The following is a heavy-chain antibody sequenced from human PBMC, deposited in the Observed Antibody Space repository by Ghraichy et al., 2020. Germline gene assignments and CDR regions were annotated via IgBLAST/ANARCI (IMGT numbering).Heavy chain of an antibody. Sequence: SETLSLTCTVSGGSISSYYWSWIRQHAGKGLEWIGRIYTSGSTNYNPSLKSRVTMSVDTSKNQFSLKLSSVTAADTAVYYCARDPDNPFPRPFTPPGGFDPWGQGTLVTVSS. CDR3: ARDPDNPFPRPFTPPGGFDP. CDR1: GGSISSYY. V-gene: IGHV4-4*07. J-gene: IGHJ5*02. CDR2: IYTSGST. D-gene: IGHD1-14*01.